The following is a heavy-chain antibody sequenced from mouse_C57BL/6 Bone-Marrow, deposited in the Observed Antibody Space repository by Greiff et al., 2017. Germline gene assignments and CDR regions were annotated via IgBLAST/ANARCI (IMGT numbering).Heavy chain of an antibody. CDR2: INPYNGGT. J-gene: IGHJ2*01. CDR3: ARDWGPLDY. D-gene: IGHD4-1*01. Sequence: EVHLVESGPVLVKPGASVKMSCKASGYTFTDYYMNWVKQSHGKSLEWIGVINPYNGGTSYNQKFKGKATLTVAKSSSTAYMELNSLTSEDSAVYYCARDWGPLDYWGQGTTRTVSS. V-gene: IGHV1-19*01. CDR1: GYTFTDYY.